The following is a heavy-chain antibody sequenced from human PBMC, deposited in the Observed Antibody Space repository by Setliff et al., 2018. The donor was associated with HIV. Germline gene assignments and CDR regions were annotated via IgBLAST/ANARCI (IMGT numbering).Heavy chain of an antibody. CDR2: IGNDGGNK. Sequence: PGGSLRLSCAASGFTFGTYAMHWVRQSPGKGLEWVAVIGNDGGNKHYTDSVKGRFTISRDNSKNILYLQMNNLRAEDTAMYFCARDQILSRASRFCSGGSCFYFDSWGQGTLVTVSS. CDR1: GFTFGTYA. CDR3: ARDQILSRASRFCSGGSCFYFDS. J-gene: IGHJ4*02. V-gene: IGHV3-30*19. D-gene: IGHD2-15*01.